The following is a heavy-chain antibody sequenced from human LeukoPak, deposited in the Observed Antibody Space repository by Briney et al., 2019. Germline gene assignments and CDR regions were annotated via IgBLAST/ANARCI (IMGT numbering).Heavy chain of an antibody. CDR1: GGSISSSSYY. J-gene: IGHJ6*03. Sequence: SETLSLTCTVSGGSISSSSYYWGWIRQPPGKGLEWIGGIYYSGSTYYNPSLKSRVTISVDTSKNQFSLKLSSVTAADTAVYYCARRTTVTSDYYYYMDVWGKGTTVTVSS. D-gene: IGHD4-17*01. CDR3: ARRTTVTSDYYYYMDV. CDR2: IYYSGST. V-gene: IGHV4-39*01.